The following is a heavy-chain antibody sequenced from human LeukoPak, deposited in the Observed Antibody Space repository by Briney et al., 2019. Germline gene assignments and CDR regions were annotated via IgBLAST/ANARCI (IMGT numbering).Heavy chain of an antibody. V-gene: IGHV3-23*01. CDR3: AKVVAAASFYFDY. J-gene: IGHJ4*02. CDR1: GFIFNNYA. CDR2: ISGVGGKT. Sequence: GGSLRLSCAASGFIFNNYAMSWVRQAPGKGLEWVSSISGVGGKTYSADSVKGRFTISRDNSKSTLYLQMNSLRAEDTAVYYCAKVVAAASFYFDYWGQGTLVTVSS. D-gene: IGHD6-13*01.